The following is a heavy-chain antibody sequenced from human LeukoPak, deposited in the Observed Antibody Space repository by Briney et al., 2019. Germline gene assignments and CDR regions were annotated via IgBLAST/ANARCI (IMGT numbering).Heavy chain of an antibody. CDR3: ARRSYYDFWSGPFDY. CDR1: GGSFIGYY. V-gene: IGHV4-34*01. D-gene: IGHD3-3*01. CDR2: INHSGST. Sequence: SETLSLTCAIYGGSFIGYYWSWIRQPPGKGLEWIGEINHSGSTNYNPSLKSRVTISVDTSKNQFSLKLSSVTAADTAVYYCARRSYYDFWSGPFDYWGQGTLVTVSS. J-gene: IGHJ4*02.